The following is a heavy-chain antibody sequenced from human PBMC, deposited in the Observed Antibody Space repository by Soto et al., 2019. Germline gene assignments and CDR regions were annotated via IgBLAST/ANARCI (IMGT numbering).Heavy chain of an antibody. CDR3: ARDHKWFRLSGNWFDT. V-gene: IGHV1-18*04. J-gene: IGHJ5*02. Sequence: PEASVKVSCKTSGYTFNTYGISWVRQVPGQGLEWMGWISGNNGATNYAQNLQGRVTITTDTSTGTAYMEMRTLRSDDTAVYYCARDHKWFRLSGNWFDTWGQGTLVTVSS. CDR2: ISGNNGAT. CDR1: GYTFNTYG. D-gene: IGHD5-12*01.